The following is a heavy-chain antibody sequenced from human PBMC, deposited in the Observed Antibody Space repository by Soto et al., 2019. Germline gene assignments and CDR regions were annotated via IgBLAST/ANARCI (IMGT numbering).Heavy chain of an antibody. Sequence: GGSLRLSCVASGFTFTDYYMSWIRQTPGTGLEWLSYISSSGESIYYSDSVKGRFTVSRDNAKNSLFLQMNSLRVEDTAIYYVARALYPYFNQLSWQVADVWGQGTLVTVSS. CDR2: ISSSGESI. CDR1: GFTFTDYY. V-gene: IGHV3-11*01. J-gene: IGHJ3*01. CDR3: ARALYPYFNQLSWQVADV. D-gene: IGHD2-2*01.